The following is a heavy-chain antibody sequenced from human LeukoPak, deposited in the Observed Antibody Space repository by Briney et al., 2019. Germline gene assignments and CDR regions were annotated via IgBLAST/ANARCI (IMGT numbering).Heavy chain of an antibody. J-gene: IGHJ4*02. CDR3: ASRGQGYNSYFDY. CDR1: GGSFSGYY. D-gene: IGHD3-22*01. V-gene: IGHV4-34*01. CDR2: INHSGST. Sequence: SETLSLTCAVYGGSFSGYYWSWVRQPPGKGLEWIGEINHSGSTNYNPSLKSRVTISVDTSKNQFSLKLSSVTAADTAVYYCASRGQGYNSYFDYWGQGTLVTVSS.